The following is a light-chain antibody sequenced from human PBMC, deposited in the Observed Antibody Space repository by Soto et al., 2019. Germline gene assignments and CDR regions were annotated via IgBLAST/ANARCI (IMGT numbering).Light chain of an antibody. CDR3: QQYGGSPLT. CDR1: QTVSSS. V-gene: IGKV3-11*01. CDR2: EVS. J-gene: IGKJ3*01. Sequence: EIVLTQSPATLSLSPGERATLSCRASQTVSSSLAWYQQKPGQAPRLLIYEVSNRATGIPARFSGSGSGADFTLTISRLEPEDFAVYYCQQYGGSPLTFGPGTKVEIK.